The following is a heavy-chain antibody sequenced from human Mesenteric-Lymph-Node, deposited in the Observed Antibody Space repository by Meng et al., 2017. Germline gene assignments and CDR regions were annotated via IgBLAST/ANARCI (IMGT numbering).Heavy chain of an antibody. J-gene: IGHJ5*02. D-gene: IGHD1-26*01. V-gene: IGHV3-30*04. CDR3: TRGMGLS. CDR1: GFTFSSYA. CDR2: ISYDGSNK. Sequence: GESLKISCAASGFTFSSYAMHWVRQAPGKGLEWVAVISYDGSNKYYADSVKGRFTISRDNSKNTLYLQMNSLRAEDTAVYYCTRGMGLSWGQGTLVTVSS.